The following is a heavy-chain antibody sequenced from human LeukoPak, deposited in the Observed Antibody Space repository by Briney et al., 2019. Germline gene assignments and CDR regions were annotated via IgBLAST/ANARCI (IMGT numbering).Heavy chain of an antibody. Sequence: SETLSLTCAVYGGSFSGYYWSWIRQPPGKGLEWIGEINHSGSTNYNPSLKSRVTISVDTSKNQFSLKLSSVTAADTALYYCARHTTILGHFAYWGQGTLVTVSS. D-gene: IGHD3-3*01. CDR2: INHSGST. CDR3: ARHTTILGHFAY. CDR1: GGSFSGYY. J-gene: IGHJ4*02. V-gene: IGHV4-34*01.